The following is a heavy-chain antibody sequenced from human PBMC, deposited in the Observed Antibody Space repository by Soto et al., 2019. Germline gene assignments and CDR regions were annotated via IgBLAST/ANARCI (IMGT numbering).Heavy chain of an antibody. CDR2: ISAYNGNT. Sequence: GASVKVSCKAPGHTFTSYGISWVRQAPGQGLEWMGWISAYNGNTNYAQKLQGRVTMTTDTSTSTAYIELRSLRSDDTAVYYCAREYQNYDILTGYYPLNWFDPWGQGTLVTVSS. V-gene: IGHV1-18*01. D-gene: IGHD3-9*01. CDR3: AREYQNYDILTGYYPLNWFDP. CDR1: GHTFTSYG. J-gene: IGHJ5*02.